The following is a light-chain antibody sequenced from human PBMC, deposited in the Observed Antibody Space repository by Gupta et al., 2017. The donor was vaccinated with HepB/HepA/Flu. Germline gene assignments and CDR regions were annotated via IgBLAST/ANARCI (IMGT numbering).Light chain of an antibody. Sequence: EIVLTQSPATLPLSPGERATLSCRASQSVSSYLAWYQQKPGQAPRLLIYDASNRATGIPARFSGSGSGTDFTLTISSLVPEDFAVYYCQQRSDWPLLTFGGGTKVEIK. CDR2: DAS. V-gene: IGKV3-11*01. CDR3: QQRSDWPLLT. J-gene: IGKJ4*01. CDR1: QSVSSY.